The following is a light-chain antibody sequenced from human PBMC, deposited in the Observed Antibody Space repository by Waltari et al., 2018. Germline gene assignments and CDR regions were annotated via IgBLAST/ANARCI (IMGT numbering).Light chain of an antibody. CDR1: TSNIGAGYD. Sequence: QSVLTQPPSVSGAPGQTVPISCSGCTSNIGAGYDVHWYQHVPGRAPRLLIYAKWDRTSGCLDRCSGSTSCTSASLAVTGRQAEDEADYYCQSYDSSLGRSVFGGGTKLTVL. CDR3: QSYDSSLGRSV. J-gene: IGLJ2*01. V-gene: IGLV1-40*01. CDR2: AKW.